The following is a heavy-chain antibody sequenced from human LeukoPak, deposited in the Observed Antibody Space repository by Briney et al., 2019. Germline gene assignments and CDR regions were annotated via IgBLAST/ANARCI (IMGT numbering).Heavy chain of an antibody. Sequence: SETLSLTRTVSGGSISSYYWSWIRQPAGKGLEWIGRMHSSGSTNYNPSIKSRVTMSLDTSKNQFSLKLSSVTAADTAVYYCARRGRNCSSTSCRPGFDYWGQGTLVTVSS. CDR1: GGSISSYY. CDR2: MHSSGST. D-gene: IGHD2-2*01. V-gene: IGHV4-4*07. CDR3: ARRGRNCSSTSCRPGFDY. J-gene: IGHJ4*02.